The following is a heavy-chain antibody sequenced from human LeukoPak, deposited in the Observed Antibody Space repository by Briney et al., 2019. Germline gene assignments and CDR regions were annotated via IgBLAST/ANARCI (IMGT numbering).Heavy chain of an antibody. Sequence: GGSLRLSCEVSGFTFSSYSMKWVRQPPGKGLEWVSSISGGSTYYADSVKGRFTISRDNSKNSLYLQMNSLRTEDTALYYCAKELGMGSYYYYGMDVWGQGTTVTVSS. CDR1: GFTFSSYS. CDR2: ISGGST. D-gene: IGHD1-14*01. J-gene: IGHJ6*02. V-gene: IGHV3-43*01. CDR3: AKELGMGSYYYYGMDV.